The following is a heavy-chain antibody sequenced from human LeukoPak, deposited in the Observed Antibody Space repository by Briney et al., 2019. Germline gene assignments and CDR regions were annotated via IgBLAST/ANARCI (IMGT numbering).Heavy chain of an antibody. J-gene: IGHJ6*02. V-gene: IGHV1-18*01. Sequence: ASVKVACKASGYSLSSNGISWARQAPGQGLEWMGWISDYSGNTKYAQNFQDRVTLTTDRSTNTAYMELRSLRSDDTAVYYCARGYGSGSYIHYGMDVWGQGTTVTVSS. CDR1: GYSLSSNG. CDR3: ARGYGSGSYIHYGMDV. CDR2: ISDYSGNT. D-gene: IGHD3-10*01.